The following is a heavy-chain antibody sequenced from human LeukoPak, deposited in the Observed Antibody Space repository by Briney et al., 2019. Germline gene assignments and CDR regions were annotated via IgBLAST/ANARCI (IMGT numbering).Heavy chain of an antibody. Sequence: PGGSLGLSCAASGFTFDDYAMHWVRQAPGKGLEWVSGISWNSGSIGYADSVKGRFTISRDNAKNSLYLQMNSLRAEDTALYYCAKGRHDYVWGSYRSFFDYWGQGTLVTVSS. V-gene: IGHV3-9*01. J-gene: IGHJ4*02. CDR3: AKGRHDYVWGSYRSFFDY. CDR2: ISWNSGSI. D-gene: IGHD3-16*02. CDR1: GFTFDDYA.